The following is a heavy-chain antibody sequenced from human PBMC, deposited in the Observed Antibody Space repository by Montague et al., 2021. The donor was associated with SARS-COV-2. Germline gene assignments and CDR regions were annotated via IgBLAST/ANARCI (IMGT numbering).Heavy chain of an antibody. D-gene: IGHD3-22*01. Sequence: SETLSLTCSVSGGSITDRTYYWGCIRQSPGKGLEWIGAINYSGTTYYNPSLKSRVTISVDTSRNQFSLKLTSVTAADTAVYFCARGHLSVSMIVVVFTSAYYYFDYWGQGALVTVSS. CDR2: INYSGTT. J-gene: IGHJ4*02. CDR1: GGSITDRTYY. CDR3: ARGHLSVSMIVVVFTSAYYYFDY. V-gene: IGHV4-39*07.